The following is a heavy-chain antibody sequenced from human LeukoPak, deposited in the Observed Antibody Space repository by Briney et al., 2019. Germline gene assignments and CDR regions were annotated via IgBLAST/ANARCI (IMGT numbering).Heavy chain of an antibody. Sequence: GGSLRLSCTASGFTFSTLAMSWVRQAPGKGLEWVSSISSRGDDTSYADSVKGRFTISRDNSKNTLYLQLNSLRVDDAAIYYCAKHRRSTLVTAYFDSWGQGTLVTVSS. J-gene: IGHJ4*02. CDR2: ISSRGDDT. CDR1: GFTFSTLA. V-gene: IGHV3-23*01. D-gene: IGHD2-21*02. CDR3: AKHRRSTLVTAYFDS.